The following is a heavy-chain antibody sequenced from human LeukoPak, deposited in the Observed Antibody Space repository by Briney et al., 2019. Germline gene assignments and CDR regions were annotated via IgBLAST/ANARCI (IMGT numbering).Heavy chain of an antibody. CDR1: GGTFSSYA. CDR3: ARGASLGYDSSGYYEY. J-gene: IGHJ4*02. D-gene: IGHD3-22*01. Sequence: SVKVSCKASGGTFSSYAISWVRQAPGQGLKWMGGIIPIFGTANYAQKFQGRVTITADESTSTAYMELSSLRSEDTAVYYCARGASLGYDSSGYYEYWGQGTLVTVSS. CDR2: IIPIFGTA. V-gene: IGHV1-69*13.